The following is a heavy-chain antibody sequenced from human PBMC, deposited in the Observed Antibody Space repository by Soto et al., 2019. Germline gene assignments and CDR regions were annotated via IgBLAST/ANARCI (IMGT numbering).Heavy chain of an antibody. CDR3: ARGGGNFDY. CDR2: IYYSGST. V-gene: IGHV4-59*01. D-gene: IGHD3-10*01. CDR1: GGSISSYY. Sequence: LSLTCTVSGGSISSYYWSWIRQPPGKGLEWIGYIYYSGSTNYNPSLKSRVTISVDTSKNQFSLKPSSVTAADTAVYYCARGGGNFDYWGQGTLVTVSS. J-gene: IGHJ4*02.